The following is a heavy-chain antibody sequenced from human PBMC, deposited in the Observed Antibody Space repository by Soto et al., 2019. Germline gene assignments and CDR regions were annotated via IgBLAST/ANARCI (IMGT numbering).Heavy chain of an antibody. J-gene: IGHJ4*02. CDR2: IIPMFGTA. CDR3: ASGIQLWLRRINNGYSG. V-gene: IGHV1-69*12. D-gene: IGHD5-18*01. CDR1: GGTFSNYD. Sequence: QVQLVQSGAEVKKPESSVKVSCKAPGGTFSNYDISWVRQDPGQGLEWMGGIIPMFGTANYAQRFQDRVTITADESTNTVYMELSSLRSEDTAVYFCASGIQLWLRRINNGYSGWGQGTLVTVSS.